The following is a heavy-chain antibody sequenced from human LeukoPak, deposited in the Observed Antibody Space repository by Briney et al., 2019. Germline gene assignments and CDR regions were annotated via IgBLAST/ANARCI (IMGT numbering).Heavy chain of an antibody. CDR3: ARVTGYRIEDYFDY. Sequence: PSETLSLTCTVSGGSISSSSYYWGWIRQPPGKGLKWIGSIYYSGSTYYNPSLKSRVTISVDRSKNQFSLKLSSVTAADTAVYYCARVTGYRIEDYFDYWGQGTLVTVSS. D-gene: IGHD6-13*01. V-gene: IGHV4-39*07. CDR1: GGSISSSSYY. J-gene: IGHJ4*02. CDR2: IYYSGST.